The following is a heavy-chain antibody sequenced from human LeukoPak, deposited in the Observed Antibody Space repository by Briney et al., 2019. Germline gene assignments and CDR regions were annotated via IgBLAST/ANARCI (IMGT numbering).Heavy chain of an antibody. J-gene: IGHJ4*02. V-gene: IGHV4-39*01. D-gene: IGHD5-18*01. Sequence: SETLTLTCSVSGDSITSNHYYWGWIRQPPGKGLEWIGSIHYSGNTYYNPSLKSRVAIAADTSKNQFSLKLTSVSAADTAVYYCARPSAISLNADRPWVYWGQGTLVTVSS. CDR3: ARPSAISLNADRPWVY. CDR2: IHYSGNT. CDR1: GDSITSNHYY.